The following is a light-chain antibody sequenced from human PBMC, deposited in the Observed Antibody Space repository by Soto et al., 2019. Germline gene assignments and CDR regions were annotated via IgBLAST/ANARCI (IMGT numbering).Light chain of an antibody. Sequence: DIQMTQSPSSLSASVGDRVTITCRASQTISNYLNWYQQKPGKAPKLLIYDAFTLESGVPSRFSGSKSRTEFTLTITSLQPDDFATYYCQQYETPSRTFGRGTKVEIK. J-gene: IGKJ1*01. V-gene: IGKV1-5*01. CDR1: QTISNY. CDR2: DAF. CDR3: QQYETPSRT.